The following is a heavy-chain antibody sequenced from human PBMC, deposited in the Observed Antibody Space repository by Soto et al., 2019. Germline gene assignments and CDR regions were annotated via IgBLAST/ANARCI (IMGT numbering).Heavy chain of an antibody. CDR3: AGLRGYAGSPIDY. Sequence: PSETLSLTCTVSGGSLISGYWSWIRQPPGKGLEWIGYISHSGNTNYNPSVKSRVTLSVDAPKNQFSLRLSSVTTADTAVYYCAGLRGYAGSPIDYWGQGTLVTVSS. V-gene: IGHV4-59*01. D-gene: IGHD2-15*01. J-gene: IGHJ4*02. CDR1: GGSLISGY. CDR2: ISHSGNT.